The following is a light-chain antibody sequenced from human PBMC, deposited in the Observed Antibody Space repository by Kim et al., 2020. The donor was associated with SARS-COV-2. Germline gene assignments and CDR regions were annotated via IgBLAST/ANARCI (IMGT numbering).Light chain of an antibody. CDR1: QSVIGSS. V-gene: IGKV3-20*01. J-gene: IGKJ4*01. CDR2: ATS. CDR3: QQYGRSPLT. Sequence: PGERATLSCRASQSVIGSSLVWYRQRPGQSPSLLMFATSTRATGVPDRFSGSGSGTDFTLTISRLEPEDFGIYFCQQYGRSPLTFGGGTKVDIK.